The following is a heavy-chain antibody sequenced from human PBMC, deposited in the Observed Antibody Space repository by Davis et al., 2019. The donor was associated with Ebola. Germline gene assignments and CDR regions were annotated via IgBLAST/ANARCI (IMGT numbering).Heavy chain of an antibody. Sequence: MPSETLSLTCAVYGGSFSGYYWSWIRQPPGKGLEWIGEINHSGSTNYNPSLKSRVTISVDTSKNQFSLKLSSVTAADTAVYYCARAPARYCSGGSCYRYGWFDPWGQGTLVTVSS. CDR3: ARAPARYCSGGSCYRYGWFDP. J-gene: IGHJ5*02. CDR2: INHSGST. CDR1: GGSFSGYY. V-gene: IGHV4-34*01. D-gene: IGHD2-15*01.